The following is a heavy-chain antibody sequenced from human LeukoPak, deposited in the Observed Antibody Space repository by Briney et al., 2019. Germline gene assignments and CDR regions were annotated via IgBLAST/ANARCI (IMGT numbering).Heavy chain of an antibody. D-gene: IGHD3-10*01. Sequence: GGSLRLSCAASGFTFSNYEMTWVRQAPGKGREWVSYISVSASPIYYADSVKGRFTISRDNAKNSLYLQMNSLRAEDTAVYYCARKSGDLDYWGQGTLVTVSS. CDR1: GFTFSNYE. CDR3: ARKSGDLDY. CDR2: ISVSASPI. J-gene: IGHJ4*02. V-gene: IGHV3-48*03.